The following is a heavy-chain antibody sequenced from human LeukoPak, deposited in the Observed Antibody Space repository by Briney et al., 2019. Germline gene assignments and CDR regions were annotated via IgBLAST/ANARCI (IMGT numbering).Heavy chain of an antibody. Sequence: GGSLRLSCAASGFTFSSYSMNWVRQAPGKGLEWVSSISSSSSYIYYADSVKGRFTISRDNAKNSLYLQMNSLRAEDTAVYYCARDLCSGGSCYSISWGQGTLVTVSS. CDR3: ARDLCSGGSCYSIS. J-gene: IGHJ5*02. D-gene: IGHD2-15*01. V-gene: IGHV3-21*01. CDR2: ISSSSSYI. CDR1: GFTFSSYS.